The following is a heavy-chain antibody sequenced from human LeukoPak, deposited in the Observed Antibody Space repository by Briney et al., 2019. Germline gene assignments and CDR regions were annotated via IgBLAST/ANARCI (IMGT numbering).Heavy chain of an antibody. CDR3: ARPPIAAAGTYFDL. CDR1: GGSISSSSYY. Sequence: SETLSLTCTVSGGSISSSSYYWGWIRQPPGRGLEWIGGIYYSGSTYYNPSLKSRVTISVDTSKNQFSLKLSSVTAADTAVYYCARPPIAAAGTYFDLWGRGTLVTVSS. J-gene: IGHJ2*01. V-gene: IGHV4-39*01. CDR2: IYYSGST. D-gene: IGHD6-13*01.